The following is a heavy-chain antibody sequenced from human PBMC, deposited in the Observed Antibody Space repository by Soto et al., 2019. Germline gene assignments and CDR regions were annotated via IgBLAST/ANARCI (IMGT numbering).Heavy chain of an antibody. CDR1: GFSFGDYA. Sequence: EVQLVESGGGLVQPGRSLRLSCAASGFSFGDYAMQWVRQVPGKGLEWVSSISWNGESIGYADSVKGRFTISRDNGKKSVYLQMNGLRGEDTALYYCAKDVGSSGWYDGFDSWGQGTLVTVS. V-gene: IGHV3-9*01. D-gene: IGHD6-19*01. CDR3: AKDVGSSGWYDGFDS. CDR2: ISWNGESI. J-gene: IGHJ4*02.